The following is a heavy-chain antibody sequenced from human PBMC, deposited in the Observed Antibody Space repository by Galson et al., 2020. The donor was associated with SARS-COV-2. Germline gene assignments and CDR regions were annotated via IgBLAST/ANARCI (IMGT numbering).Heavy chain of an antibody. CDR1: GGSISSGGYY. Sequence: PSETLSLTCTVSGGSISSGGYYWSWIRQHPGKGLEWIGYIYYSGSTYYNPSLKSRVTISVDTSKNQFSLKLSSVTAADTAVYYCARCPTVGAAPGIYYYYGMDVWGQGTTVTVSS. J-gene: IGHJ6*02. CDR2: IYYSGST. V-gene: IGHV4-31*03. D-gene: IGHD1-26*01. CDR3: ARCPTVGAAPGIYYYYGMDV.